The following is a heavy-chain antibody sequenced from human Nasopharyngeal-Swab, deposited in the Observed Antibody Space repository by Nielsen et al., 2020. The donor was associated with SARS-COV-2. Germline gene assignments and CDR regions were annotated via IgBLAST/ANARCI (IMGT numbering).Heavy chain of an antibody. V-gene: IGHV3-30-3*01. CDR3: AGDWAHYYGSGALLLWWFDP. CDR1: GFTFSSYA. J-gene: IGHJ5*02. D-gene: IGHD3-10*01. CDR2: ISFDGNNK. Sequence: GGSLRLSCAASGFTFSSYAMYWVRQAPGKGLEWVAVISFDGNNKYYADSVKGRFTISRDNSRNTLYLQMNSLRAEDTAVYYCAGDWAHYYGSGALLLWWFDPWGQGTLVTVSS.